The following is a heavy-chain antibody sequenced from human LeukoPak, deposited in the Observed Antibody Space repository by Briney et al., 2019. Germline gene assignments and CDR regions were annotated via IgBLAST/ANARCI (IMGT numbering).Heavy chain of an antibody. V-gene: IGHV3-30*01. CDR1: GFTFSSYA. D-gene: IGHD3-3*01. CDR3: ARDLDDFWSGRNWFDP. Sequence: GGSLRLSCAASGFTFSSYAMHWVRQAPGKGLEWVAVISYDGSNKYYADSVKGRFTISRDNSNNTLYLQMNSLRAEDTAVYYCARDLDDFWSGRNWFDPWGQGTLVTVSS. J-gene: IGHJ5*02. CDR2: ISYDGSNK.